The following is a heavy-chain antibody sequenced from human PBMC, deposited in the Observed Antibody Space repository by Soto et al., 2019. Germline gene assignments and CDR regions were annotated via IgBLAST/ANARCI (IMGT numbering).Heavy chain of an antibody. CDR1: GFTFSGDA. V-gene: IGHV3-21*01. Sequence: GALRLSCAASGFTFSGDAMNWVRQAPGKGLEWVSSISTTSTYIYYADSVKGRFTISRDNANNSLHLQMNSLRAEDTAVYYCVRDYVMDVWGQGTTVTVSS. J-gene: IGHJ6*02. CDR3: VRDYVMDV. CDR2: ISTTSTYI. D-gene: IGHD3-10*02.